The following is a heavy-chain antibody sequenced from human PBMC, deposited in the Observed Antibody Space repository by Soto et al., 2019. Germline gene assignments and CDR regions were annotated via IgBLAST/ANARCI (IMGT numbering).Heavy chain of an antibody. Sequence: GGSLRLSCAASGFTFSSYAMSWVRQAPGKGLEWVSAISGSGGSTYYADSVKGRFTISRDNSKNTLYLQMNSLRAEDTAVYYCAKGVDSSSWYEPPPYYYYYYGMDVWGQGTTVTVSS. CDR1: GFTFSSYA. D-gene: IGHD6-13*01. V-gene: IGHV3-23*01. CDR3: AKGVDSSSWYEPPPYYYYYYGMDV. CDR2: ISGSGGST. J-gene: IGHJ6*02.